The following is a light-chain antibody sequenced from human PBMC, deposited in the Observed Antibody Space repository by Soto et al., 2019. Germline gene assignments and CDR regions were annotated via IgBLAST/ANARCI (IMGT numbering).Light chain of an antibody. V-gene: IGKV1-33*01. CDR1: QDINNY. CDR3: QQYDNLIT. CDR2: DAS. Sequence: DIQMTQSPSSLSASVGDRVTITCQASQDINNYLNWYQQKPGKAPKLLIYDASNLETGVPSRFSGSGSGTDFTFTISSLQPEDIATYYCQQYDNLITFGGGTKVEIK. J-gene: IGKJ4*01.